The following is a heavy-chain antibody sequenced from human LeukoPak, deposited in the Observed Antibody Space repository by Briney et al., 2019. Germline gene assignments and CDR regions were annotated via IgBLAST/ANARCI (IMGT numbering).Heavy chain of an antibody. D-gene: IGHD1-26*01. CDR2: ISYDGSNK. V-gene: IGHV3-30*01. CDR1: GFTFSSYA. J-gene: IGHJ4*02. Sequence: GRSLRLSCAASGFTFSSYAMHWVRQAPGKGLEWVAFISYDGSNKYYVDSVKGRFAISRDNSKNTLFLQMNSLRAEDTAMYYCARDLISGSHYWGQGTLVTVSS. CDR3: ARDLISGSHY.